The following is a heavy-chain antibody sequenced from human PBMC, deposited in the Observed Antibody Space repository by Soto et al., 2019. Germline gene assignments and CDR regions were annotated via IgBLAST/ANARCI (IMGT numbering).Heavy chain of an antibody. V-gene: IGHV1-18*01. CDR1: GYTFTSYG. D-gene: IGHD6-13*01. J-gene: IGHJ5*02. CDR3: ARDNSRTFPAAPGDKKSDSSGWWFDP. CDR2: ISAYNGNT. Sequence: GASVKVSCKASGYTFTSYGISWVRQAPGQGLEWMGWISAYNGNTNYAQKLQGRVTMTTDTSTSTAYMELRSMRSEDTAIYYCARDNSRTFPAAPGDKKSDSSGWWFDPWGQGTLVTVSS.